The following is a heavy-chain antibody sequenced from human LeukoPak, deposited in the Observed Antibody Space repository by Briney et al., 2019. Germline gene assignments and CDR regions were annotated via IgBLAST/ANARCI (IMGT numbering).Heavy chain of an antibody. Sequence: GGSLRLSCAASGFTFSSYSMNWVRQAPGKVLEWVSSISSSSSYIYYADSVKGRFTISRDNAKNSLYLQMNSLRAEDTAVYYCAKVAKYYYGSETYYFFEHWGQGTPVTAPS. J-gene: IGHJ4*02. CDR1: GFTFSSYS. V-gene: IGHV3-21*01. D-gene: IGHD3-10*01. CDR2: ISSSSSYI. CDR3: AKVAKYYYGSETYYFFEH.